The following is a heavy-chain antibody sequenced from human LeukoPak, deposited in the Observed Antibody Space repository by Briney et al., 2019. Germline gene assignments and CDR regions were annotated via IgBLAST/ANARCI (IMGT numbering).Heavy chain of an antibody. CDR2: ISYDGSNK. CDR1: GFTFSSYA. J-gene: IGHJ4*02. CDR3: ARDSSEGVYYFDY. Sequence: GGSLRLSCAASGFTFSSYAMHWVRQAPGEGLEWVAVISYDGSNKYYADSVKGRFTISRDNSKNTLYLQMNGLRAEDTDVYYCARDSSEGVYYFDYWGQGTLVTVSS. V-gene: IGHV3-30-3*01. D-gene: IGHD2-8*01.